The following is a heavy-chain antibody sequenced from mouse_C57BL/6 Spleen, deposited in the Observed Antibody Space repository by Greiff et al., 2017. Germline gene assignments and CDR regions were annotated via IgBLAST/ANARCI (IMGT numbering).Heavy chain of an antibody. Sequence: VKLQESGPELVKPGASVKISCKASGYAFSSSWMNWVKQRPGKGLEWIGRIYPGDGDTNYNGKFKGKATLTADKSSSTAYMQLSSLTSEDSAVYFCAREGDDGYGGGYAMDYWGQGTSVTVSS. D-gene: IGHD2-3*01. J-gene: IGHJ4*01. CDR3: AREGDDGYGGGYAMDY. CDR2: IYPGDGDT. CDR1: GYAFSSSW. V-gene: IGHV1-82*01.